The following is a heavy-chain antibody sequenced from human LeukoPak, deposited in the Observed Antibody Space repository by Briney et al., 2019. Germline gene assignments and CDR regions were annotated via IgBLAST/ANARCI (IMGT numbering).Heavy chain of an antibody. CDR2: ISSSSSYI. D-gene: IGHD2/OR15-2a*01. CDR3: ARSMRSYYYYGMDV. CDR1: GFTFSSYS. J-gene: IGHJ6*02. V-gene: IGHV3-21*01. Sequence: GGSLRLSCAASGFTFSSYSMNWVRQAPGKGLEWVSSISSSSSYIYYADSVKGRFTISRDNAKNSLYLQMNSLRAEDTAVYYCARSMRSYYYYGMDVWGQGTTVTVSS.